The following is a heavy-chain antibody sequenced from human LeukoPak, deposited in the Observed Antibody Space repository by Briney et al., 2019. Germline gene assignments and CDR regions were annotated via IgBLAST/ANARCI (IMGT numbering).Heavy chain of an antibody. D-gene: IGHD6-19*01. J-gene: IGHJ4*02. Sequence: ASVKVSCKVAGYTLTELSMHWGRQAPGKGLEWMGGFDPEDGETIYAQKFQGRVTMTEDTSTDTAYMELSSLRSEDTAVYYCAGGYSSGWYPRLDYWGQGTLVTVSS. CDR1: GYTLTELS. CDR3: AGGYSSGWYPRLDY. V-gene: IGHV1-24*01. CDR2: FDPEDGET.